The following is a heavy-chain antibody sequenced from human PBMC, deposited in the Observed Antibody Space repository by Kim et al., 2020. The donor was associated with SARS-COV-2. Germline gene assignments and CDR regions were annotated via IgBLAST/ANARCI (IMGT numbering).Heavy chain of an antibody. CDR2: ISYDGTNK. CDR1: GFTFSNYG. Sequence: GGSLRLSCAASGFTFSNYGMHWVRQAPDKGLEWVATISYDGTNKYYVDSVKGRFTISRDNSKNTLYLQMNSLRAEDTAVYFCAGGDSGTYSFWGQGTLVTVSS. V-gene: IGHV3-30*03. CDR3: AGGDSGTYSF. J-gene: IGHJ4*02. D-gene: IGHD1-26*01.